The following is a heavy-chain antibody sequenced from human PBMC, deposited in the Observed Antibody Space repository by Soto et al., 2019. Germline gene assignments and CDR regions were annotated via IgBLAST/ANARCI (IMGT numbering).Heavy chain of an antibody. V-gene: IGHV4-59*01. CDR3: ARDGGEGDGMDV. CDR2: IYYSGST. CDR1: GGSISSYY. Sequence: SETLSLTCTVSGGSISSYYLSWIRQPPGKGLEWIGYIYYSGSTNYNPSLKSRVTISVDTSKNQFSLKLSSVTAADTAVYYCARDGGEGDGMDVWGQGTTVTVSS. J-gene: IGHJ6*02. D-gene: IGHD2-21*01.